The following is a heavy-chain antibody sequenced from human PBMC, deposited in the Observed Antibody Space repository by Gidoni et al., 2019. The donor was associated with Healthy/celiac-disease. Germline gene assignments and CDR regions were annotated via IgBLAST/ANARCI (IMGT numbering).Heavy chain of an antibody. CDR2: IDWDDDK. CDR1: GFSPSTSGMC. CDR3: ARTGGSCHTRGYGMDV. Sequence: QVTLRESGPALVKPTQTLTLTCPFSGFSPSTSGMCVSWIRQPPGKALEWLALIDWDDDKYYNTSLKTRLTISKDTSKNQVVLTMTNMDPVDTATYYCARTGGSCHTRGYGMDVWGQGTTVTVSS. D-gene: IGHD2-15*01. V-gene: IGHV2-70*01. J-gene: IGHJ6*02.